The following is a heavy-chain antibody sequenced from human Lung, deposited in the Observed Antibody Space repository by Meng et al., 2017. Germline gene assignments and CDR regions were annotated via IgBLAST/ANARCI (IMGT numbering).Heavy chain of an antibody. CDR3: ARGRVVVSATPSDY. CDR2: ISSSPT. CDR1: GFTFSSYS. Sequence: EVQLVESGGGLVQPGGSLRLSCAASGFTFSSYSMNWVRQAPGKGLEWASSISSSPTYADSVKGRFTISRDNAENSLYLQMNSLRVEDTAVYFCARGRVVVSATPSDYWGQGTLVTVSS. V-gene: IGHV3-21*01. J-gene: IGHJ4*02. D-gene: IGHD2-15*01.